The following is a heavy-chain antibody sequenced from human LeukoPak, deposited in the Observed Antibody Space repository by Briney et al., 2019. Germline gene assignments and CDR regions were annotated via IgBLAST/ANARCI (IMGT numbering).Heavy chain of an antibody. J-gene: IGHJ4*02. D-gene: IGHD4-17*01. V-gene: IGHV3-74*01. CDR3: VRGQTIDY. CDR2: IMSDGTGI. Sequence: GGSLRLSCTTSGFTFSNYWMYWVRQAPGKGLMWVSRIMSDGTGIIYTDSVEGRFTISRDNAKNTLYLQMNSLRDEDTAVYYCVRGQTIDYWGQGTLVTVSS. CDR1: GFTFSNYW.